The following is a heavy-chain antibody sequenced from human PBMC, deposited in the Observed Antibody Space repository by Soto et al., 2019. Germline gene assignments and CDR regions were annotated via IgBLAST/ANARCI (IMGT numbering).Heavy chain of an antibody. CDR3: ARDPSYYGMDV. CDR1: GYAITSYS. J-gene: IGHJ6*02. V-gene: IGHV1-3*01. CDR2: INAGNGNT. Sequence: ASVKVSWQASGYAITSYSVHWVRQAPGQRLEWMGWINAGNGNTKYSQKFQGRVTITRDTSASTAYMELSSLRSEDTAVYYCARDPSYYGMDVWGQGTTVTAS.